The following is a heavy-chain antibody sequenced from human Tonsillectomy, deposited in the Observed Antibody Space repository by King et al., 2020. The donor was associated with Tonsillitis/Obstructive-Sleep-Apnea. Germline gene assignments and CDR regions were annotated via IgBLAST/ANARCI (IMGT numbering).Heavy chain of an antibody. V-gene: IGHV4-34*01. CDR3: ARCPRVTIVRGVIIPPPFDY. CDR2: INHSGST. J-gene: IGHJ4*02. CDR1: GGSFSGYY. D-gene: IGHD3-10*01. Sequence: VQLQQWGAGLLKPSETLSLTCAVYGGSFSGYYWSWIRQPPGKGLEWIGEINHSGSTNYNPSLKSRVTISVDTSKNQFSLKLSSVTAADTAVYYCARCPRVTIVRGVIIPPPFDYWGQGTLVTVSS.